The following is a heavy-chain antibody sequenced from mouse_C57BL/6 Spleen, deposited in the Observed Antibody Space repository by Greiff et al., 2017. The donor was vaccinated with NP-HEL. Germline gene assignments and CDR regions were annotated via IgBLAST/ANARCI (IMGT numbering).Heavy chain of an antibody. CDR2: INPNNGGT. CDR3: ARWPYDYDGYYYAMDY. J-gene: IGHJ4*01. D-gene: IGHD2-4*01. V-gene: IGHV1-26*01. Sequence: VQLQQSGPELVKPGASVKISCKASGYTFTDYYMNWVKQSHGKSLEWIGDINPNNGGTSYNQKFKGKATLTVDKSSSTAYMELRSLTSEDSAVYYCARWPYDYDGYYYAMDYWGQGTSVTVSS. CDR1: GYTFTDYY.